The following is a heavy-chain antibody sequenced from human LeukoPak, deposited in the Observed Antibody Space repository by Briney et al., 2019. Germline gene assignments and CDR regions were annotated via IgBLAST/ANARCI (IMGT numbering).Heavy chain of an antibody. Sequence: SETLSLTCTVSGGSIGTHYWSWIRQPAGKGLEWIGRISTTGSTNQNPSLQSRVTMSLDASKNHFSLKLSSVTAADTAVYYCARGCSAGTPHNWFDPWGQGTLVTVSS. J-gene: IGHJ5*02. CDR3: ARGCSAGTPHNWFDP. V-gene: IGHV4-4*07. CDR2: ISTTGST. D-gene: IGHD6-13*01. CDR1: GGSIGTHY.